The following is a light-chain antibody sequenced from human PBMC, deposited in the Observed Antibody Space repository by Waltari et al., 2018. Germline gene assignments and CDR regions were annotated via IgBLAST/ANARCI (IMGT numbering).Light chain of an antibody. Sequence: DIQMTQSPYSLSASVGDTVTITCRASQGISSYLNWFQQKPGKAPKLLIYGATTLQSGVPSRFSGSGSGTEFTLTISSLQPEDFAAYYCLQHNSYPISFGQGTKVEIK. CDR3: LQHNSYPIS. CDR1: QGISSY. J-gene: IGKJ2*03. V-gene: IGKV1-17*01. CDR2: GAT.